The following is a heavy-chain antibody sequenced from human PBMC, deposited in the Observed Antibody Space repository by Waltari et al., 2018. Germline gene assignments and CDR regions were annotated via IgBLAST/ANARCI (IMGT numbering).Heavy chain of an antibody. D-gene: IGHD1-26*01. CDR1: GYTCTGYY. V-gene: IGHV1-2*06. Sequence: QVQLVQSGAEVKKPGASVKVSCKASGYTCTGYYMNWVRQAPGQGLEGMGLTNPNSGCTNYSQKFQGSVTMPRVTSISTAYMELSRLRSDDTAVYYCARGIVGATGGAFDIWGQGTMVTVSS. CDR2: TNPNSGCT. J-gene: IGHJ3*02. CDR3: ARGIVGATGGAFDI.